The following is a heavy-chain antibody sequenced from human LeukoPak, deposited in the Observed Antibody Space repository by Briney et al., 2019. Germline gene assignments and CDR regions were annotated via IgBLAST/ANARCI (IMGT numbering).Heavy chain of an antibody. J-gene: IGHJ4*02. Sequence: SETLSLTCTVSGGSIRSGSYYWGWIRQPPGKGLEWIGSIYYSGSIYFSGSSDYNPSLKSRVTISGDTSKNQFSLKLSSVTAADTAVYYCARDFDYWGQGALVTVSS. V-gene: IGHV4-39*07. CDR1: GGSIRSGSYY. CDR2: IYFSGSS. CDR3: ARDFDY.